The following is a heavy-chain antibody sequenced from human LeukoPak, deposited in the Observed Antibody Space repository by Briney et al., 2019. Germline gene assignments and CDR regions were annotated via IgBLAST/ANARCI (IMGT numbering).Heavy chain of an antibody. D-gene: IGHD3-3*01. CDR1: GGSISSSSYY. Sequence: SETLSLTCTVSGGSISSSSYYWGWIRQPPGKGLEWIGSIYYSGSTYYNPSLKSRVTISVDTSKNQFSLKLSSVTAADTAVYYCARERIDFWSGYYTSDAFDIWGQGTMVTVSS. V-gene: IGHV4-39*07. CDR3: ARERIDFWSGYYTSDAFDI. J-gene: IGHJ3*02. CDR2: IYYSGST.